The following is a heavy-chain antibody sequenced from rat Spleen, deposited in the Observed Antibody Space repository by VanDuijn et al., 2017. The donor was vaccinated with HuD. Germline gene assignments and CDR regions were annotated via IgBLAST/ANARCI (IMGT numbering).Heavy chain of an antibody. J-gene: IGHJ2*01. CDR1: GLSFSNYD. Sequence: EVQLVESGGGLVQPGRSMKLSCAASGLSFSNYDMAWVRQAPTKGLEWFATISYDGSSTYYRDSVKGRLTISRDNAKGTLSLQMNSLQTEDTATYCCARADVAAISTDGIWGQGIMVTVSS. D-gene: IGHD1-2*01. V-gene: IGHV5-29*01. CDR3: ARADVAAISTDGI. CDR2: ISYDGSST.